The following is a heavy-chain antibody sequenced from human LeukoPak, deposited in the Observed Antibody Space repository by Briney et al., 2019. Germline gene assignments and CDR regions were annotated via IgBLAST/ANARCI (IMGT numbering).Heavy chain of an antibody. CDR3: ARETAMASFDY. V-gene: IGHV4-59*01. D-gene: IGHD5-18*01. J-gene: IGHJ4*02. Sequence: SETLSLTCTVSGGSISSYYWSWIRQPPGKGLEWIGYIYYSGSTNYIPSLKSRVTISVDTSKNQFSLKLSSVTAADTAVYYCARETAMASFDYWGQGTLVTVSS. CDR1: GGSISSYY. CDR2: IYYSGST.